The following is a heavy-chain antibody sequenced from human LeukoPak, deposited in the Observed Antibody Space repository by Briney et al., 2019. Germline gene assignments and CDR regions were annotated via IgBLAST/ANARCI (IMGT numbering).Heavy chain of an antibody. Sequence: SVKVSCKASGGTFRIYTINWVRQAPGQGLEWMGGLSPILGTANYAQKFQGRVTITTDESTSPAYMELSSLTSEDTAIYYCARSSVGPLQYLFDYWGQGTLVTVSS. CDR3: ARSSVGPLQYLFDY. D-gene: IGHD4-11*01. V-gene: IGHV1-69*16. CDR1: GGTFRIYT. J-gene: IGHJ4*02. CDR2: LSPILGTA.